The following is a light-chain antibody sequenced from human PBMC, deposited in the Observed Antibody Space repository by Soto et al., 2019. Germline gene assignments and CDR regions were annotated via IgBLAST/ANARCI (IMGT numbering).Light chain of an antibody. Sequence: DIQLTQSPSLLSASVGDRFTITCRASQSISSWLAWYQQKPGKAPKLLIYKASTLKSGVPSRFSGSGSGTEFTLTISSLQPDDFATYYCQHYNSYSEAFGQGTKVDI. J-gene: IGKJ1*01. V-gene: IGKV1-5*03. CDR1: QSISSW. CDR3: QHYNSYSEA. CDR2: KAS.